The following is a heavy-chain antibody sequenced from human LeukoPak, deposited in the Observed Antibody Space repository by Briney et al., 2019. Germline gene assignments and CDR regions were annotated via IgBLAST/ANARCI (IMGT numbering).Heavy chain of an antibody. CDR2: INTNTGNP. V-gene: IGHV7-4-1*02. Sequence: ASVKVSCKASGYTFTSYAMNWVRQAPGQGLEWMGWINTNTGNPTYAQGFTGRFVFSLDTSVSTTYLQISSLKAEDTAVYYCARGSVTRSYPYWFDPWGQGTLVTVST. D-gene: IGHD1-26*01. J-gene: IGHJ5*02. CDR3: ARGSVTRSYPYWFDP. CDR1: GYTFTSYA.